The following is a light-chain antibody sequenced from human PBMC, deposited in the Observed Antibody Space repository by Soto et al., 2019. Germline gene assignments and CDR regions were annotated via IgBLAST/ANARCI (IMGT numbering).Light chain of an antibody. CDR3: QQYNNCPWT. Sequence: EIVMTQSPATLSVSPGDRATLSCWASQSVSSNLAWYQRKPGQAPRLLIYGASTRATGIPVRFSGSGSGTEFTLTISSLQSEDFAVYYCQQYNNCPWTFGQGTKV. J-gene: IGKJ1*01. CDR1: QSVSSN. CDR2: GAS. V-gene: IGKV3-15*01.